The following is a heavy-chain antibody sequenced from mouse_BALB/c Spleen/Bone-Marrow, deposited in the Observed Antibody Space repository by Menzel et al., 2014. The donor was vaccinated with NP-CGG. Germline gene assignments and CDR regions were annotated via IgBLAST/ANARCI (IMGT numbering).Heavy chain of an antibody. CDR1: GFTFSNYA. CDR3: VRSGGEYALDY. CDR2: ISDAGRYT. Sequence: EVKLVESGGGLVKPGGSLKLSCAASGFTFSNYAMSWVRQTPEKRLEWVATISDAGRYTYYPDSVKGRFTISRDNARNPLYLQMSSLTSEDTAFYYCVRSGGEYALDYWGQGTSVTVSS. V-gene: IGHV5-9-2*01. J-gene: IGHJ4*01.